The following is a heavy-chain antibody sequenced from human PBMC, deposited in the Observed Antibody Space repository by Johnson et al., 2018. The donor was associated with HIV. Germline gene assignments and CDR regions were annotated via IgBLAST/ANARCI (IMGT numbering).Heavy chain of an antibody. J-gene: IGHJ3*02. V-gene: IGHV3-33*06. CDR3: AKDLVVINVRYAFHI. D-gene: IGHD3-22*01. CDR1: GFTFSSYG. CDR2: IWYDGSNK. Sequence: QVQLVESGGGVVQPGRSLRLSCAASGFTFSSYGMHWVRQAPGKGLEWVAVIWYDGSNKYYADSVKGRFTISRDNSKNTLYQQMNTLRPEDTALYYCAKDLVVINVRYAFHIWGQGTMVTVS.